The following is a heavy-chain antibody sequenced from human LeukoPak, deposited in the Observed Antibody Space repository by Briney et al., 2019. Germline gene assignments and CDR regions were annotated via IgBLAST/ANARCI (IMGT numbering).Heavy chain of an antibody. CDR3: ARGGRSSWYSYWFDP. D-gene: IGHD6-13*01. CDR1: GGSFSGYY. Sequence: SETLSLTCAVYGGSFSGYYCSWIRQLPGKGPEWIGEINHSGSTNYKPSLKSRITISVDTSKNQFSLKLSSVTAADTAVYYCARGGRSSWYSYWFDPWGQGTLVTVSS. V-gene: IGHV4-34*01. CDR2: INHSGST. J-gene: IGHJ5*02.